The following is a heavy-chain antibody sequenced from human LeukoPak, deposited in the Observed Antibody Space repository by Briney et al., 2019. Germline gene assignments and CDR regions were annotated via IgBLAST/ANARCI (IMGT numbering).Heavy chain of an antibody. J-gene: IGHJ4*02. D-gene: IGHD2-2*01. Sequence: PGGSLRLSCAASGFTFSGYDLHWVRQRTGKGLEWVSGIGIAGDTYYLGSVKGRFTISRENAKNSFFLQMNILRAGDTAVYYCARAPTVLVGYCSSSSCQADYWGQGTLVTVSS. CDR3: ARAPTVLVGYCSSSSCQADY. CDR2: IGIAGDT. CDR1: GFTFSGYD. V-gene: IGHV3-13*01.